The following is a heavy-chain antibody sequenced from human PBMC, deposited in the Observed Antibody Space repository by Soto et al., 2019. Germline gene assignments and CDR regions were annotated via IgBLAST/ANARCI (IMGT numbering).Heavy chain of an antibody. CDR3: ARDRGGEFKIFGVSDI. CDR2: ISGSGSFI. CDR1: GFTFSGYS. Sequence: EVQVVESGGGLVNPGGSLRLSCAASGFTFSGYSMKWVRHALGKGLDWVSSISGSGSFISYADSVQGRFILYRHNAKHSLCLQMNSLRAEDTAVYYCARDRGGEFKIFGVSDIWGQGTLVTVSS. J-gene: IGHJ4*02. V-gene: IGHV3-21*01. D-gene: IGHD3-3*01.